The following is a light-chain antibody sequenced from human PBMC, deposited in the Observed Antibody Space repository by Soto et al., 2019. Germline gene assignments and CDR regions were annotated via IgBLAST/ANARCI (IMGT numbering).Light chain of an antibody. Sequence: QSALTQPASVSGSPRQSITISCTGTSSDVGGYDYDSWYQQNPGKAPKLLISDVTDRASDVYHRFSDSKSGNTATLTISGIQAEDEADYYCRSSMNSVIHVVFGGGTKL. V-gene: IGLV2-14*01. CDR2: DVT. CDR3: RSSMNSVIHVV. J-gene: IGLJ3*02. CDR1: SSDVGGYDY.